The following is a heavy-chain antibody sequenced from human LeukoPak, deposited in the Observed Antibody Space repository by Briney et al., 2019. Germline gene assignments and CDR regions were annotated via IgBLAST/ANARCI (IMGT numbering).Heavy chain of an antibody. CDR2: INPNSGGT. CDR3: ARVGSRSSGWYNHFDY. J-gene: IGHJ4*02. CDR1: GYTFTGYY. D-gene: IGHD6-19*01. Sequence: ASVKVSCKASGYTFTGYYIHWVRQAPGQGLEWMGWINPNSGGTNYAQKFQGRVTMTRDTSISTAYMELSRLRSDDTAVYYCARVGSRSSGWYNHFDYWGQGTLVTVSS. V-gene: IGHV1-2*02.